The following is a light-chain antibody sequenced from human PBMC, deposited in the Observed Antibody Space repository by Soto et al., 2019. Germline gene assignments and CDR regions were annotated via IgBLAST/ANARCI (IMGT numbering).Light chain of an antibody. V-gene: IGLV2-14*01. CDR3: SSYTRRSTFSV. Sequence: SARTQPAAVSGSPGQSITISCTGTSSDVGGYNYVSWYQQHPGKAPKLMIYEVSNRPSGVSNRFSGSKSGNTASLTISGLQAEDEADYYCSSYTRRSTFSVFGTGTKVTVL. J-gene: IGLJ1*01. CDR2: EVS. CDR1: SSDVGGYNY.